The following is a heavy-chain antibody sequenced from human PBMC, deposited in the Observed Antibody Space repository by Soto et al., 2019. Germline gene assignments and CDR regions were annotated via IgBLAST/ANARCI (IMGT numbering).Heavy chain of an antibody. CDR3: ATSPGTEVAGTLLDY. CDR1: GYSFTSYW. CDR2: ICPGDSDT. V-gene: IGHV5-51*01. Sequence: PGESLKISCKGSGYSFTSYWIGWVRQMPGKGLEWMGIICPGDSDTRYSPSFQGQVTISADKSISTAYLQWSSLKASDTAMYYCATSPGTEVAGTLLDYWGQGTLVTVSS. J-gene: IGHJ4*02. D-gene: IGHD6-19*01.